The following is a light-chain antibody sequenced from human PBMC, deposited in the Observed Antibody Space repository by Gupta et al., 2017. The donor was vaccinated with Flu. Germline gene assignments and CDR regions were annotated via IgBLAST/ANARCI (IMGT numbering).Light chain of an antibody. CDR2: EVS. J-gene: IGLJ3*02. CDR1: NRDFVTSNY. V-gene: IGLV2-14*01. CDR3: CAYGGTSALGV. Sequence: ITINPTGTNRDFVTSNYFFWYHQPPVHAPKRLLYEVSNRHSGVAHRFSGSKSVTTASLTISGLHGDEEADYYCCAYGGTSALGVFGGGTMLTVL.